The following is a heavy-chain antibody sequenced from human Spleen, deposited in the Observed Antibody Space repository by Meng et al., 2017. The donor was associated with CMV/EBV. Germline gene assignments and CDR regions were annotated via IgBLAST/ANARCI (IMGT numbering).Heavy chain of an antibody. CDR2: IWYDGSNK. V-gene: IGHV3-33*01. D-gene: IGHD6-6*01. CDR3: ARGQGRSSSRGYYYGMDV. Sequence: GESLKISCAASGFTFSSYGMHWVRQAPGKGLEWVAVIWYDGSNKYYADSVKGRFTISRDNSKNTLYLQMNSLRAEDTAVYYCARGQGRSSSRGYYYGMDVWGQGTTVTVSS. J-gene: IGHJ6*02. CDR1: GFTFSSYG.